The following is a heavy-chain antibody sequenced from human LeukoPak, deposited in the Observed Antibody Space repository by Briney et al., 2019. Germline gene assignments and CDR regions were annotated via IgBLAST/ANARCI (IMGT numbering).Heavy chain of an antibody. CDR3: ARHLAVGATYSFDY. J-gene: IGHJ4*02. V-gene: IGHV4-59*01. CDR2: IGYSGRT. Sequence: SETLSLTCTVSGGSIGSYYWSWIRQPPGKGLEWIGYIGYSGRTNYNPSLKSRVTISVDTSKNQFSLNLGSVTAADTAVYYCARHLAVGATYSFDYWGQGTLVTVSS. D-gene: IGHD1-26*01. CDR1: GGSIGSYY.